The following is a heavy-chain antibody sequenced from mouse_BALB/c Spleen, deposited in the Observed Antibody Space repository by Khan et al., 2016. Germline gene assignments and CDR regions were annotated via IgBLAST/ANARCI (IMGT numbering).Heavy chain of an antibody. CDR2: IDPANGTT. V-gene: IGHV14-3*02. D-gene: IGHD2-1*01. Sequence: VQLQQWEAQVVKNAGYQKLSYAVSGFNNKDTYMHWVKQRHEQGLEWIGRIDPANGTTKYDPQFQGKATITADSYSNTASLQLSSLKSEDTAVYYCASDRWDYGNYAWFADGGQATLVTVSA. J-gene: IGHJ3*01. CDR1: GFNNKDTY. CDR3: ASDRWDYGNYAWFAD.